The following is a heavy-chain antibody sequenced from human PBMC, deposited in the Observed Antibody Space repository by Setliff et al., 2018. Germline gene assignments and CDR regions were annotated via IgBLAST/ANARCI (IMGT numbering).Heavy chain of an antibody. CDR2: FHTGGAT. CDR3: ARESATIGEFPLYYFDK. J-gene: IGHJ4*02. D-gene: IGHD3-10*01. Sequence: PSETLSLTCTVSGGSIGPHYWSWIRQAPGKGLEWIGHFHTGGATDYNLSLKSRVTISLDSSKNQFSLRLSSVTAADAAVYFCARESATIGEFPLYYFDKWGQGIPVTVSS. CDR1: GGSIGPHY. V-gene: IGHV4-4*08.